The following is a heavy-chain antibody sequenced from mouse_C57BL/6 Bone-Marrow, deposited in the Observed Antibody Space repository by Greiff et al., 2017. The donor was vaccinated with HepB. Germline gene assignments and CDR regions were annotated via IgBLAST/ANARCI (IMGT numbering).Heavy chain of an antibody. J-gene: IGHJ1*03. CDR2: IYPGSGNT. CDR1: GYTFTDYY. D-gene: IGHD2-2*01. V-gene: IGHV1-76*01. CDR3: ASDGYDPGGYFDV. Sequence: QVQLQQSGAELVRPGASVKLSCKASGYTFTDYYINWVKQRPGQGLEWIARIYPGSGNTYYNEKFKGKATLTAEKSSSTAYMQLSSLTSEDSAVYFCASDGYDPGGYFDVWGTGTTVTVSS.